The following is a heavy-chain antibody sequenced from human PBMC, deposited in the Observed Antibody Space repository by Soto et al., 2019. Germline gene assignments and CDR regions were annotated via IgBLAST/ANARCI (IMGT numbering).Heavy chain of an antibody. CDR1: GFTFSSYA. J-gene: IGHJ6*02. CDR3: AKTQLSDNYYYYGMDV. CDR2: ISGSGGST. V-gene: IGHV3-23*01. Sequence: LRLSCAASGFTFSSYAMSWVRQAPGKGLEWVSAISGSGGSTYYADSVKGRFTISRDNSKNTLYLQMNSLRAEDTAVYYCAKTQLSDNYYYYGMDVWGQGTTVTVSS. D-gene: IGHD2-15*01.